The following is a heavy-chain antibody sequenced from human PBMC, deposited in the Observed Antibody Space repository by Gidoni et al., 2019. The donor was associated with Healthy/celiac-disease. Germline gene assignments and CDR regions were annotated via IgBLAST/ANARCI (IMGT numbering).Heavy chain of an antibody. CDR3: AKDLRVVVIAIGFDY. Sequence: QVQLGESGGGVVQPGRSLRLSCAASGFTFSSYGMHWVRQAPGKGLEWVAVISYDGSNKYYADSVKGRFPIYRDNSKNTLYLQMNSLRAEDTAVYYCAKDLRVVVIAIGFDYWGQGTLVTVSS. CDR2: ISYDGSNK. J-gene: IGHJ4*02. CDR1: GFTFSSYG. V-gene: IGHV3-30*18. D-gene: IGHD2-21*01.